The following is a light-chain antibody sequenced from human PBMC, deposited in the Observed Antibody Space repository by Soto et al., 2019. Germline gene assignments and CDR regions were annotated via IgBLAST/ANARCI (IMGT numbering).Light chain of an antibody. J-gene: IGKJ4*01. Sequence: DIQMTQSPSSLSASVGDRVTITCQASQDIDTYLVWYQQKAGKVPKVLIFDASSLQTGVPSRFSGSGSGTDFTFTISSLQPEDVVTYYCQQYDNLPLTFGGGTKVE. CDR1: QDIDTY. CDR2: DAS. CDR3: QQYDNLPLT. V-gene: IGKV1-33*01.